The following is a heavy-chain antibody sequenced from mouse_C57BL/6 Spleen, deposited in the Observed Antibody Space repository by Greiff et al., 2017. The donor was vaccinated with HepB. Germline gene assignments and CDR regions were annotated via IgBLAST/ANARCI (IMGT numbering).Heavy chain of an antibody. CDR2: INPGSGGT. D-gene: IGHD1-2*01. V-gene: IGHV1-54*01. Sequence: VQVVESGAELVRPGTSVKVSCKASGYSFTNYLIEWVKQRPGQGLEWIGVINPGSGGTNYNEKFKGKATLTAAKSSSTAYMQLSSLTSEDSAVYFCARRDTTAFDYWGQGTTLPVSS. J-gene: IGHJ2*01. CDR1: GYSFTNYL. CDR3: ARRDTTAFDY.